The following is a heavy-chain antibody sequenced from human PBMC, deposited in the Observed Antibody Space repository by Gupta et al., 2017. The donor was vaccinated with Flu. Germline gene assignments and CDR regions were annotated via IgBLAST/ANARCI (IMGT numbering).Heavy chain of an antibody. V-gene: IGHV3-48*03. J-gene: IGHJ4*02. CDR2: ISSSGSTI. D-gene: IGHD6-13*01. CDR1: GFTFSSYE. Sequence: EVQLVESGGGLVQPGGSLRLSCAASGFTFSSYELNWVRPAPGKGLEWVSYISSSGSTIYYADSVKGRFTISRDNAKNSLYLQMNSRRAEDTAVYYCARDPPARIAAAGTAGFDYWGQGTLVTVSS. CDR3: ARDPPARIAAAGTAGFDY.